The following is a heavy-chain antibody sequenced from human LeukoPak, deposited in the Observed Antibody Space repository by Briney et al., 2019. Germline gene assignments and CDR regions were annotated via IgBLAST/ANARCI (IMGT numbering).Heavy chain of an antibody. Sequence: GGSLTLSCAASGFTVSNNYMSWVRQAPGKGLEWVSVIYSGGSIYYADSVKGRFTSSRDNSKNTLYLQMNSLRVEDTAVYYRARDSHKGIWGQGALVTVSS. J-gene: IGHJ4*02. CDR2: IYSGGSI. V-gene: IGHV3-66*01. CDR3: ARDSHKGI. CDR1: GFTVSNNY. D-gene: IGHD3-3*02.